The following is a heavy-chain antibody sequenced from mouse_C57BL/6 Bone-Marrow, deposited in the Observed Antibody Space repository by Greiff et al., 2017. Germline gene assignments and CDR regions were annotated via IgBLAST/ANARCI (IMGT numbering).Heavy chain of an antibody. J-gene: IGHJ3*01. CDR2: INPYNGGT. CDR1: GYTFTDYY. CDR3: TRDYDSSTWFAD. Sequence: VQLQQSGPVLVKPGASVKMSCKASGYTFTDYYMNWVKQSHGKSLEWIGVINPYNGGTSYNQKFKGKATLTVDKSSSTASLELNSLTSEDSAVYYCTRDYDSSTWFADWGQGTLVTVSA. D-gene: IGHD1-1*01. V-gene: IGHV1-19*01.